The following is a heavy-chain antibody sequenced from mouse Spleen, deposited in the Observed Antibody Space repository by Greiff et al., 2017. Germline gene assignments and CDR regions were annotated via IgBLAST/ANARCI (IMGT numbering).Heavy chain of an antibody. J-gene: IGHJ1*01. Sequence: EVKLQESGAELVRPGASVKLSCTASGFNIKDDYMHWVKQRPEQGLEWIGWIDPENGDTEYASKFQGKATITADTSSNTAYLQLSSLTSEDTAVYYCTTRRSNWYFDVWGAGTTVTVSS. CDR2: IDPENGDT. CDR3: TTRRSNWYFDV. CDR1: GFNIKDDY. V-gene: IGHV14-4*01.